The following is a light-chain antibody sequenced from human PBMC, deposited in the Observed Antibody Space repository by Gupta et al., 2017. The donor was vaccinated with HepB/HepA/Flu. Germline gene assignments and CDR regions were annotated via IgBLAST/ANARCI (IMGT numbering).Light chain of an antibody. Sequence: DTQMTQSPATLSASVGDRVTVTCRASQSISGWLAWYQQKPGKAPKLLIHKASSLESGVPSRFSGSGSGTEFTLTISSLQPDDFAIYFSQQYVTYPLTFGGGTKVEI. CDR2: KAS. CDR1: QSISGW. V-gene: IGKV1-5*03. J-gene: IGKJ4*01. CDR3: QQYVTYPLT.